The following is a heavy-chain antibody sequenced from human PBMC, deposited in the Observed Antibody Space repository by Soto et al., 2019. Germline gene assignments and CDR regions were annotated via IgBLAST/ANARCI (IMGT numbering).Heavy chain of an antibody. CDR2: IYYSGST. CDR1: GGSFSSYY. D-gene: IGHD4-17*01. V-gene: IGHV4-59*01. CDR3: AGLGDTVTGPFDY. J-gene: IGHJ4*02. Sequence: ETLSLTCAVYGGSFSSYYWSWIRQPPGKGLEWIGYIYYSGSTNYNPSLKSRVTISVDTSKNQFSLKLSSVTAADTAVYYCAGLGDTVTGPFDYWGQGTLVTVSS.